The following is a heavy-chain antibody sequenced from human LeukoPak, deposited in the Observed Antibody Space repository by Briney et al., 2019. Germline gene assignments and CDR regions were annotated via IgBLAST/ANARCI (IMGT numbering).Heavy chain of an antibody. CDR1: GGSISDYY. D-gene: IGHD2-21*02. CDR3: ASRAAICGADCFRFDY. V-gene: IGHV4-59*01. J-gene: IGHJ4*02. Sequence: SETLSLTRSVSGGSISDYYWSWVRQPPGKGLEWIGYIHYSGSTRYNPSLKSPVTISVDTSKNQFSLNLTSVTAADTAMYYCASRAAICGADCFRFDYWGQGTLVTVSS. CDR2: IHYSGST.